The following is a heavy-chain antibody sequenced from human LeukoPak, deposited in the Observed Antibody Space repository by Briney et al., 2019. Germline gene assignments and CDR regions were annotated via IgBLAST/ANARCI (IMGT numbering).Heavy chain of an antibody. CDR1: GGSVSSGSYY. D-gene: IGHD6-6*01. Sequence: SETLSLTCTVSGGSVSSGSYYWSWIRQPPGKGLEWIGEINHSGSTNYNPSLKSRVTISVDTSKNQFSLKLSSVTAADTAVYYCARGSPSIAARSYFDYWGQGTLVTVSS. CDR3: ARGSPSIAARSYFDY. CDR2: INHSGST. J-gene: IGHJ4*02. V-gene: IGHV4-39*07.